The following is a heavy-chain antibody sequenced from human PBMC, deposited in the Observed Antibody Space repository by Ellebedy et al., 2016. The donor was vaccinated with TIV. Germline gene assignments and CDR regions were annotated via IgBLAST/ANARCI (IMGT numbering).Heavy chain of an antibody. CDR2: INPGGGTS. Sequence: AASVKVSCKASGFASNTYDMHWVRQAPGQGLEWMGKINPGGGTSTSAQKFQGRGTMTRDTSTSTVYMELSSLRSEDTAVYYCATSADYGGMFDSWGQGTLVTVSS. D-gene: IGHD4-23*01. CDR1: GFASNTYD. V-gene: IGHV1-46*02. CDR3: ATSADYGGMFDS. J-gene: IGHJ4*02.